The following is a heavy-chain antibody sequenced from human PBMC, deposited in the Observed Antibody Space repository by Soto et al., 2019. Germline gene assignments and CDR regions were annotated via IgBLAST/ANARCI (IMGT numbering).Heavy chain of an antibody. V-gene: IGHV4-39*01. CDR3: ARGGKYYQQETYFFDY. Sequence: SETLSLTCTVSGGSISSSGYYWAWLRQPPGRGLEWIGSIYYNGDTYFYPSLKSRVTISVDTSKNQLSLKLTSVTAADTALYFCARGGKYYQQETYFFDYWGQGSLVTVSS. CDR2: IYYNGDT. CDR1: GGSISSSGYY. J-gene: IGHJ4*01. D-gene: IGHD3-16*01.